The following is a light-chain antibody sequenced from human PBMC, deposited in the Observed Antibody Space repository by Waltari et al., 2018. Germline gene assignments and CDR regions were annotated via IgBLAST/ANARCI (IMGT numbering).Light chain of an antibody. V-gene: IGLV2-14*03. Sequence: QSALTQPASVSGSLGQSITMSCTGTSSEIGIYNYVLWYQQHPGKAPKLLIYDFSNRPSGVSNRFSGSKSGNTASRTISGLQSEDEADYYCTPFSRDSTPLVFGTGTRVTV. CDR3: TPFSRDSTPLV. CDR1: SSEIGIYNY. J-gene: IGLJ1*01. CDR2: DFS.